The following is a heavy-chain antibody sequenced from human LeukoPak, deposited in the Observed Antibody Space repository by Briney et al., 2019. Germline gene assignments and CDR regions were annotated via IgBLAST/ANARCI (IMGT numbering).Heavy chain of an antibody. Sequence: AGGSLRLSCAASGVTFSSYAMSWVRQAPGKGLEGVSSPSGSGERTYYADSVKGRFTISRDNSKDTLYVQMNSLRDEDTAVYYCAKDRGMAVAGNDFGYWGQGTLVSVSS. CDR2: PSGSGERT. CDR3: AKDRGMAVAGNDFGY. D-gene: IGHD6-19*01. V-gene: IGHV3-23*01. CDR1: GVTFSSYA. J-gene: IGHJ4*02.